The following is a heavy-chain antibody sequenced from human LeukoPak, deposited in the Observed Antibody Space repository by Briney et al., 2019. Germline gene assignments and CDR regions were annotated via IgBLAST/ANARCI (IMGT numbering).Heavy chain of an antibody. CDR1: GGTFSSYA. CDR2: IIPIFGTA. Sequence: SVKVSCTASGGTFSSYAISWVRQAPGQGLEWMGGIIPIFGTANYAQKFQGRVTITTDESTSTAYMELSSLRSEDTAVYYCAREGHRGYCSGGSCYSPLDYWGQGTLVTVSS. D-gene: IGHD2-15*01. V-gene: IGHV1-69*05. CDR3: AREGHRGYCSGGSCYSPLDY. J-gene: IGHJ4*02.